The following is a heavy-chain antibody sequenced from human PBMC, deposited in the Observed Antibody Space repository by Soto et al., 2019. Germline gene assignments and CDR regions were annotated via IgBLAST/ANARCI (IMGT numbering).Heavy chain of an antibody. V-gene: IGHV3-21*01. D-gene: IGHD5-18*01. CDR2: ISSSSSYI. CDR1: GFTFSSYS. Sequence: GGSLRLSCAASGFTFSSYSMNWVRQAPGKGLEWVSSISSSSSYIYYADSVKGRFTISRDNAKNSLYLQMNSLRAEDTAVYYCAKNLRDRGYSYGYDYWGQGTLVTVSS. CDR3: AKNLRDRGYSYGYDY. J-gene: IGHJ4*02.